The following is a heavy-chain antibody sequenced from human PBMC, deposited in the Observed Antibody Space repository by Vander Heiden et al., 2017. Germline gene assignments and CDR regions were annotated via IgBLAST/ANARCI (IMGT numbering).Heavy chain of an antibody. CDR1: RSTYIAAW. D-gene: IGHD6-6*01. CDR2: IRSNRDGPTT. J-gene: IGHJ4*02. V-gene: IGHV3-15*01. Sequence: LTCVPSRSTYIAAWKSCLRHAPGKVLEWVGGIRSNRDGPTTDYDAPVKGRFTNSRDDSKNTVYLQMNRLKTEDKAIYYCTTDGGIAPRPIFDYWGQGTLVTVSS. CDR3: TTDGGIAPRPIFDY.